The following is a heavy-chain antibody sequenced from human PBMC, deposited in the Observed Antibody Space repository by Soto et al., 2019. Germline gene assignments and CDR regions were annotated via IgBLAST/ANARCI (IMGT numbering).Heavy chain of an antibody. CDR3: ARGRDSGSYYLLDY. J-gene: IGHJ4*02. D-gene: IGHD3-10*01. V-gene: IGHV1-8*01. CDR2: INPNSGNI. Sequence: QVQLVQSGAEVKKPGASVKVSCKASGNTFTSYDINWVRQATGHGLEWMGWINPNSGNIGYAQKFQGRVTIIRDTAIRTAYMEVSRLRSDDTAVYYCARGRDSGSYYLLDYWGQGTLVTVSS. CDR1: GNTFTSYD.